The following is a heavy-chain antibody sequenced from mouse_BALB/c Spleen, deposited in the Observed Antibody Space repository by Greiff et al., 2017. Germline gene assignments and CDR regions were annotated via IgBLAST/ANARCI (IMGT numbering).Heavy chain of an antibody. CDR3: ASGDLGGYAMDY. Sequence: EVQLQQSGPELEKPGASVKISCKASGYSFTGYTMHWVKQSHGKNLEWIGLINPYNGGTSYNQKFKGKATLTVDKSSSTAYMELLSLTSEDSAVYYCASGDLGGYAMDYWGQGTSVTVSS. J-gene: IGHJ4*01. V-gene: IGHV1-18*01. D-gene: IGHD1-1*02. CDR1: GYSFTGYT. CDR2: INPYNGGT.